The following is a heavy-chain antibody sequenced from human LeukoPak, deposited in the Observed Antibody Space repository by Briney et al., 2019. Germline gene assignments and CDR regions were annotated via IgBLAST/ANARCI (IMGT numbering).Heavy chain of an antibody. CDR2: ISSSSSYI. J-gene: IGHJ4*02. D-gene: IGHD3-9*01. CDR1: GFTFSSYS. CDR3: VRGPIRKFYFDH. Sequence: PGGSLRLSCAASGFTFSSYSMNWVRQAPGKGLEWVSSISSSSSYIYYADSVKGRFTISRDNAKNSLYLEMNSLRADDRAVYYCVRGPIRKFYFDHWGQGTLVTVSS. V-gene: IGHV3-21*01.